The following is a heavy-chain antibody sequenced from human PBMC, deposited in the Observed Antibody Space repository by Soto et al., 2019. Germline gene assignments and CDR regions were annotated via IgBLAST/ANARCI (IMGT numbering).Heavy chain of an antibody. CDR3: ARHYYADRVFDI. CDR2: IQYSGDT. CDR1: GGSVRSGSYY. Sequence: SETLSLTCTVSGGSVRSGSYYWSWIRQTPGNGLEWIGYIQYSGDTTYNPSLKGRVTISVDTYKNQFSLKLASVTAADTALYYCARHYYADRVFDIWGQGTMVTVSS. V-gene: IGHV4-61*01. D-gene: IGHD3-22*01. J-gene: IGHJ3*02.